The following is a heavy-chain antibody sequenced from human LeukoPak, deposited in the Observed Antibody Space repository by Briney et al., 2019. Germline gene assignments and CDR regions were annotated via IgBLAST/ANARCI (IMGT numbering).Heavy chain of an antibody. V-gene: IGHV3-30*02. D-gene: IGHD2-8*01. CDR1: GFTFNNFG. J-gene: IGHJ6*03. Sequence: GGSLRLSYAASGFTFNNFGMHWVRQAPGKGLEWVAFIRDDGKNKYYVNSVKGRFTISRDNSKNTLYLQMNSLRIEDTAVYYCAKNPKMDYYYYYMDFWGKGTTVTVSS. CDR3: AKNPKMDYYYYYMDF. CDR2: IRDDGKNK.